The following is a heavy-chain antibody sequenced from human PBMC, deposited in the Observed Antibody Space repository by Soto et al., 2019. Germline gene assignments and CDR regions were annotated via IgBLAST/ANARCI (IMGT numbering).Heavy chain of an antibody. D-gene: IGHD6-19*01. Sequence: SQTLSLTCAISGDSVSSNSAAWNWIRPSPSRGLEWLGRTYYRSKWYNDYAVSVKSRITINPDTSKNQFSLQLNSVTPEDTAVYYCARDSPSYSSGDWYTVDYWGQGTLVTVSS. CDR1: GDSVSSNSAA. CDR3: ARDSPSYSSGDWYTVDY. V-gene: IGHV6-1*01. CDR2: TYYRSKWYN. J-gene: IGHJ4*02.